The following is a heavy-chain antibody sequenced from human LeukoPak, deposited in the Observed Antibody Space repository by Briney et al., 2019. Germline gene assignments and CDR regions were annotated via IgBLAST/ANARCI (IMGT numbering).Heavy chain of an antibody. Sequence: GRSLRLSCAASGFTFDNQVMHWVRQAPGKGLEWVSGISWNSNSIGYADSVKGRFTISRDNAKSSVSLQMNSLRPEDTALSYCARDRTYSGYASVDYWGQGTLVTVSS. CDR3: ARDRTYSGYASVDY. CDR1: GFTFDNQV. D-gene: IGHD5-12*01. CDR2: ISWNSNSI. V-gene: IGHV3-9*01. J-gene: IGHJ4*02.